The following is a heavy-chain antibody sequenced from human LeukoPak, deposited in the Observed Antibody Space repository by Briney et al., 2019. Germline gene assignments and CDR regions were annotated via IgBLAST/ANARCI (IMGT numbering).Heavy chain of an antibody. CDR3: ATCTPGYSSGCPLDY. V-gene: IGHV3-43*01. J-gene: IGHJ4*02. CDR2: ISWDGGST. D-gene: IGHD6-19*01. Sequence: GGSLRLSCAASGFTFDDYTMHWVRQAPGKGLEWVSLISWDGGSTYYADSVKGRFTISRDNSKNSLYLQMNSLRTEDTALYYCATCTPGYSSGCPLDYWGQGTLVTVSS. CDR1: GFTFDDYT.